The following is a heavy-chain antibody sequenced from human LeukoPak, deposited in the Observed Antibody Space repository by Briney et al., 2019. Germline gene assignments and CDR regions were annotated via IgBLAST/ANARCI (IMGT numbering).Heavy chain of an antibody. Sequence: SETLSLTCTVPGGSISSSYWSWIRQPPGKGLEWIGYIYYSESTNYNPSLKSRVTISVDTSKNQFSLKLSSVTAADTAVFYCAKHRNLYYFDYWGQGTLVTVSS. J-gene: IGHJ4*02. D-gene: IGHD1-14*01. CDR2: IYYSEST. CDR1: GGSISSSY. CDR3: AKHRNLYYFDY. V-gene: IGHV4-59*01.